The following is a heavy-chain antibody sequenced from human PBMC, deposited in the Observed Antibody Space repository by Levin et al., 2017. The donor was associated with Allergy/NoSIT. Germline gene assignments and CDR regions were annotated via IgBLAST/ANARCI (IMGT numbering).Heavy chain of an antibody. J-gene: IGHJ5*02. Sequence: GESLKISCKGSGYSFTSYWISWVRQMPGKGLEWMGRIDPSDSYTNYSPSFQGHVTISADKSISTAYLQWSSLKASDTAMYYCARRAVRGVIKGNWFDPWGQGTLVTVSS. V-gene: IGHV5-10-1*01. CDR2: IDPSDSYT. D-gene: IGHD3-10*01. CDR1: GYSFTSYW. CDR3: ARRAVRGVIKGNWFDP.